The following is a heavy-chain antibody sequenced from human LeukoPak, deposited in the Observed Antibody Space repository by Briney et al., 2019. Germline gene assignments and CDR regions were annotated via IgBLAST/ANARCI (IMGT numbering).Heavy chain of an antibody. CDR2: INPNRGGT. Sequence: GASVKVSCKASGYTFTSYFIHWVRQAPGQGLEGMGWINPNRGGTNYAQKFQGRVTMTRDTSISTAYMELSRLRSDDTAVYYCERVRGNSSSRPGYYYYYMDVWGKGTTVTVSS. V-gene: IGHV1-2*02. D-gene: IGHD6-6*01. J-gene: IGHJ6*03. CDR1: GYTFTSYF. CDR3: ERVRGNSSSRPGYYYYYMDV.